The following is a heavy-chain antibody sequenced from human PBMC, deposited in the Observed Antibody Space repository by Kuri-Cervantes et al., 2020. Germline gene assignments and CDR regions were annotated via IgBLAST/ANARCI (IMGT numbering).Heavy chain of an antibody. CDR1: GYAFTSYA. Sequence: ASVKVSCKASGYAFTSYAMHWVRQAPGQRLEWMGWINAGNGNTKYSQKFQGRVTITRDTSASTAYMELSSLRSDDTAVYYCARDGGSGGKFDPWGQGTLVTVSS. J-gene: IGHJ5*02. CDR3: ARDGGSGGKFDP. D-gene: IGHD3-10*01. V-gene: IGHV1-3*01. CDR2: INAGNGNT.